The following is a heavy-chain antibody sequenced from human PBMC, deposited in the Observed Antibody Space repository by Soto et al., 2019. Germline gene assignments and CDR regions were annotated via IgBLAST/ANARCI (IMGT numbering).Heavy chain of an antibody. V-gene: IGHV3-30*18. CDR1: GFTFSSYG. CDR3: AKDVFDCSGGSCYLTAPYGMDV. J-gene: IGHJ6*02. D-gene: IGHD2-15*01. Sequence: GGSLRLSCAASGFTFSSYGMHWVRQAPGKGLEWVAVISYDGSNKYYADSVKGRFTISRDNSKNTLYLQMNSLRAEDTAVYYCAKDVFDCSGGSCYLTAPYGMDVWGQGTTVTVSS. CDR2: ISYDGSNK.